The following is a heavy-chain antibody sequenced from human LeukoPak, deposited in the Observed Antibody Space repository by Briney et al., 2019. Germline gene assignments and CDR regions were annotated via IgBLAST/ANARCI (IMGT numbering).Heavy chain of an antibody. V-gene: IGHV3-30*03. CDR3: ARVTYYYDSSGYYEFDY. CDR1: GFTFSSYG. CDR2: ISYDGSNK. J-gene: IGHJ4*02. Sequence: GRSLRLSCAASGFTFSSYGMHWVRQAPGKGLEWVAVISYDGSNKYYADSVKGRFTISRDNAKNSLYLQMNSLRAEDTAVYYCARVTYYYDSSGYYEFDYWGQGTLVTVSS. D-gene: IGHD3-22*01.